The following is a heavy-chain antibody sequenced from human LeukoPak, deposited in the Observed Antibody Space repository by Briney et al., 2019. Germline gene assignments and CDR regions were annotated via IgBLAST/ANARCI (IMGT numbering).Heavy chain of an antibody. Sequence: AASVKVSCKASGYTFTGYYMHWVRQAPGQGLEWMGWINPNSGGTNYAQKFQGRVTMTRDTSISTAYMELSRLRSDDMAVYYCARDPAYCGGDCYSAPGDYWGQGTLVTVSS. CDR1: GYTFTGYY. J-gene: IGHJ4*02. D-gene: IGHD2-21*02. CDR3: ARDPAYCGGDCYSAPGDY. CDR2: INPNSGGT. V-gene: IGHV1-2*02.